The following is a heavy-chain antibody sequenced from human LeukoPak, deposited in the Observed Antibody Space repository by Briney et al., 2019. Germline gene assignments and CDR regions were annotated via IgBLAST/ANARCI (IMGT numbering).Heavy chain of an antibody. CDR1: GYSFTSYW. J-gene: IGHJ4*02. CDR2: IYPGDSDT. V-gene: IGHV5-51*01. Sequence: GESLKISCKGSGYSFTSYWIGWVRQMPGKGLECMGIIYPGDSDTRYSPSFQGQVTISADKSISTAYLQWSSLKASDTAMYYCARSHYYDCSGYYYLDYWGQGTLVTVSS. CDR3: ARSHYYDCSGYYYLDY. D-gene: IGHD3-22*01.